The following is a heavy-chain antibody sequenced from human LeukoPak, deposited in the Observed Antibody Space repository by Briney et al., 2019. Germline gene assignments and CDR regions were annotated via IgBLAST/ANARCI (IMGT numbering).Heavy chain of an antibody. V-gene: IGHV3-33*01. J-gene: IGHJ4*02. CDR3: ARGGGSSFDY. CDR1: GFTFSSYG. D-gene: IGHD6-6*01. CDR2: IWYDGSNK. Sequence: PGRSLRLSCAASGFTFSSYGMHWVRQAPGKGLEWVAVIWYDGSNKYYADSAKGRFTISRDNSKNTLYLQMNSLRAEDTAVYYCARGGGSSFDYWGQGTLVTVSS.